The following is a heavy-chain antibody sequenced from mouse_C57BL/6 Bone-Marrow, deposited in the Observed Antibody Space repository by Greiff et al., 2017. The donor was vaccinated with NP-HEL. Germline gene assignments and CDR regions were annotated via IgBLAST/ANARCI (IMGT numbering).Heavy chain of an antibody. CDR1: GYSITSGYY. J-gene: IGHJ2*01. CDR3: AREKGNFYFDY. D-gene: IGHD2-1*01. Sequence: VRLQQSGPGLVKPSQSLSLTCSVTGYSITSGYYWNWIRQFPGNKLEWMGYISYDGSNNYNPSLKNRISITRDTSKNQFFLKLNSVTTEDTATYYCAREKGNFYFDYWGQGTTLTVSS. V-gene: IGHV3-6*01. CDR2: ISYDGSN.